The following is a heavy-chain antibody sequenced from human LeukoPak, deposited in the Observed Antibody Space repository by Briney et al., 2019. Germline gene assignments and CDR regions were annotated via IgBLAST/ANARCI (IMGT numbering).Heavy chain of an antibody. CDR1: GGSISSYY. CDR3: ARRDFWSGYYYFDY. J-gene: IGHJ4*02. V-gene: IGHV4-59*08. D-gene: IGHD3-3*01. CDR2: IYYSGST. Sequence: SETLSLTCTVSGGSISSYYWSWIRQPPGKGLEWIGYIYYSGSTNYNPSLKSRVTISVDTSKNQFSLKLSSVTAADTAVYYCARRDFWSGYYYFDYWGQGTLATVSS.